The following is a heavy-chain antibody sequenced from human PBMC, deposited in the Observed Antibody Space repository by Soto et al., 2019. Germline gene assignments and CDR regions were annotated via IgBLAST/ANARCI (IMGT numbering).Heavy chain of an antibody. D-gene: IGHD1-26*01. CDR2: ISAYNGNT. CDR1: GYTFTSYG. CDR3: AREVGNRVDY. V-gene: IGHV1-18*01. Sequence: ASVKVSCKASGYTFTSYGISWVRQAPGQGLEWMGWISAYNGNTNYAQKFQGRVTMTRNTSISTAYMELSSLRSEDTAVYYCAREVGNRVDYWGQGTLVTVSS. J-gene: IGHJ4*02.